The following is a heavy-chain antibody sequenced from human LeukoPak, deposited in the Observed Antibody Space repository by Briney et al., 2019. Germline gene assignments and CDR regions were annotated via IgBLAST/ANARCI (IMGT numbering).Heavy chain of an antibody. J-gene: IGHJ4*02. CDR1: GVSISSSNSY. CDR3: ARDQYYDVSTYYEIDY. CDR2: IYYSGNT. D-gene: IGHD3-22*01. Sequence: PSETLSLTCTVSGVSISSSNSYWGWIRQPPGKGLEWIGSIYYSGNTYYNASLKSQVSISIDTSKNQFSLRLTSVTAADTAVYYCARDQYYDVSTYYEIDYWGQGTLVTVSS. V-gene: IGHV4-39*02.